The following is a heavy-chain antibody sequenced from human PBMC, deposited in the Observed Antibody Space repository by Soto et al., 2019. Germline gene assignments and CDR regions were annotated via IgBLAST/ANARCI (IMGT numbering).Heavy chain of an antibody. D-gene: IGHD5-12*01. V-gene: IGHV4-39*01. CDR2: IYYSGST. Sequence: QLQLQESGPGLVKPSETLSLTCTVSGGSITSSSYYWGWIRQPPGKGLEWIGSIYYSGSTSYNPSLRSRVTISADTSKNQLSQKLSSVTAADTAVYYCARSGHGDTPNVDSGGQEPWSPSPQ. J-gene: IGHJ5*01. CDR3: ARSGHGDTPNVDS. CDR1: GGSITSSSYY.